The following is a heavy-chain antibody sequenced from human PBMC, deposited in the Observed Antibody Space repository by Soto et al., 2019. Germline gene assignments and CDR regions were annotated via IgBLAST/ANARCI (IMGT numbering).Heavy chain of an antibody. Sequence: EVQLVESGGGLVQPGGSLKLSCAASGFTFSGSARHWVRQASGKGLEWVGRIRSKANSYATAYAASVKGRFTISRDDSKNTAYLQMNSLKTEDTAVYYCTSLSGTYYYYGMDVWGQGTTVTVSS. D-gene: IGHD6-25*01. CDR3: TSLSGTYYYYGMDV. CDR2: IRSKANSYAT. J-gene: IGHJ6*02. V-gene: IGHV3-73*02. CDR1: GFTFSGSA.